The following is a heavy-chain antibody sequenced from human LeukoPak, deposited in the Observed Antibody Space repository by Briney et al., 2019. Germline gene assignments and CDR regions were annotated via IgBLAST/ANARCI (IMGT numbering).Heavy chain of an antibody. Sequence: ASVKVSRKASGYTFTNYYMHWVRQAPGQGLEWMGWLNPNSGGTNYAQKFQGWVTMTRDTSISTAYMELSRLTFDDTAVYYCARGGNLWVGELSVDSDAFDIWGQGTMVSVSS. CDR2: LNPNSGGT. CDR3: ARGGNLWVGELSVDSDAFDI. CDR1: GYTFTNYY. J-gene: IGHJ3*02. V-gene: IGHV1-2*04. D-gene: IGHD3-10*01.